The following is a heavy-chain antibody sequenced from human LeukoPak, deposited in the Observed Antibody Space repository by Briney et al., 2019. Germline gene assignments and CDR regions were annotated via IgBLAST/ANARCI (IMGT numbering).Heavy chain of an antibody. J-gene: IGHJ6*02. V-gene: IGHV3-30-3*01. CDR1: GFTFSAYA. CDR2: ISSDGTHK. CDR3: ARDKVASWYYYGMDV. D-gene: IGHD2-15*01. Sequence: PGRSLRLSCAASGFTFSAYAMHWVRQAPGKGPEWVAVISSDGTHKIYADSVKGRFTISRDNSEKKLYLQTNSLRVEDTAMYYCARDKVASWYYYGMDVWGQGTTVSVSS.